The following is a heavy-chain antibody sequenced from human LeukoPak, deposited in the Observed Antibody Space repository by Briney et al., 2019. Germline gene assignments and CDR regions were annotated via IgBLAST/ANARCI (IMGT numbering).Heavy chain of an antibody. CDR2: IWSDGSNS. CDR3: TRDNLAWRHYFDS. J-gene: IGHJ4*02. V-gene: IGHV3-33*01. Sequence: GGSLKLSCAASGFTFSSYTMHWVRQAPGKGLVWVALIWSDGSNSGYAESVKGRFTISRDNSKNTVSLQMNSLRAEDTAVYHCTRDNLAWRHYFDSWGQGTLVTVSS. CDR1: GFTFSSYT.